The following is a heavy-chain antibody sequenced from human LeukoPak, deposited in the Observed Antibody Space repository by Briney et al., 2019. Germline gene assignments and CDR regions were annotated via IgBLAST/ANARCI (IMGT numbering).Heavy chain of an antibody. CDR1: GFIFSGSW. CDR3: AGRHCSGGGCYFAGADPFDY. J-gene: IGHJ4*02. V-gene: IGHV3-7*03. CDR2: IKKDGSEK. Sequence: GGSLRLSCTASGFIFSGSWMAWIRQAPGKGLEWVAIIKKDGSEKYYVDSMKGRFTISRDTSKNTLYLQMNSLRAEDTAVYFCAGRHCSGGGCYFAGADPFDYWGQGTLVTVSS. D-gene: IGHD2-15*01.